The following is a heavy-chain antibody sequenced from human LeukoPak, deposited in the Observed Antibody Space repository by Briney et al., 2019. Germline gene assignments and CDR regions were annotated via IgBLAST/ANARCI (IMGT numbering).Heavy chain of an antibody. CDR3: ARDRSSSYTRDWFDP. V-gene: IGHV4-4*07. D-gene: IGHD6-13*01. Sequence: SETLSLTCTVSGGSINGYYWSWIRQPAGKGLEWIGRIYNSESINYNPTLKSRVTMSIDTSKSQFSLKLNSVTAADTAVYYCARDRSSSYTRDWFDPWGQGALVTVSS. CDR1: GGSINGYY. CDR2: IYNSESI. J-gene: IGHJ5*02.